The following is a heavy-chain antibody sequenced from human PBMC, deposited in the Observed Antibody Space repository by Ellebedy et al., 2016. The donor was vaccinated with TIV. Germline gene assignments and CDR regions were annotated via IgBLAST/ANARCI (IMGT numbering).Heavy chain of an antibody. CDR2: ISGSGGST. CDR3: TTDRVVYDYVWGSLAAAAFDI. D-gene: IGHD3-16*01. CDR1: GFTFSSYA. J-gene: IGHJ3*02. Sequence: GESLKISXAASGFTFSSYAMSWVRQAPGKGLEWVSAISGSGGSTYYADSVKGRFTISRDNSKNTLYLQMNSLKTEDTAVYYCTTDRVVYDYVWGSLAAAAFDIWGQGTMVTVSS. V-gene: IGHV3-23*01.